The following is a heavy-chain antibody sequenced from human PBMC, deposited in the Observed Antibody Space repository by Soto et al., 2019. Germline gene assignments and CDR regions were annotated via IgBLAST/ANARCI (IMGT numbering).Heavy chain of an antibody. CDR1: GGSIFNYF. CDR2: ISHTGQT. Sequence: TLSLTCRISGGSIFNYFWTWIRQSPGNRLEWIGDISHTGQTNYNPSLKSRVTLSVDISENEFSLRLASVTPADSALYFCARESSNIYDRHFRLDPWGQGTLVTVSS. J-gene: IGHJ5*02. V-gene: IGHV4-59*01. D-gene: IGHD3-16*01. CDR3: ARESSNIYDRHFRLDP.